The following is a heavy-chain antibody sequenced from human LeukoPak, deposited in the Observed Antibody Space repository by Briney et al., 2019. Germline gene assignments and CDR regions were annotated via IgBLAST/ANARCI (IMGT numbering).Heavy chain of an antibody. V-gene: IGHV3-21*01. CDR3: VRVETTMTLYYYYMDV. J-gene: IGHJ6*03. CDR2: ISSSSSYI. D-gene: IGHD4-17*01. CDR1: GFTFSSYS. Sequence: GGSLRLSCAASGFTFSSYSMNWVRQAPGKGLEWVSSISSSSSYIYYTDSVKGRFSISRDDAKNSLYLQMNSLRAEDTAVYYCVRVETTMTLYYYYMDVWGKGTTVTVSS.